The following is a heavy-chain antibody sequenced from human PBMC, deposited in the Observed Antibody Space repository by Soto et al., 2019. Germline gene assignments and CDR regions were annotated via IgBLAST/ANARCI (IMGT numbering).Heavy chain of an antibody. CDR1: GYSFSDYA. CDR2: INIGSGTT. J-gene: IGHJ4*02. D-gene: IGHD3-10*02. Sequence: QVQLVQSGAEVRKPGASVKVSCETSGYSFSDYAIHWVRQAPGQGLEWMGWINIGSGTTKYSQRFQGRLTITTDTSASAAYMEMRSPRSEDTATYYCARYYYARAHYDDHFDYWGQGTLVTVSS. V-gene: IGHV1-3*04. CDR3: ARYYYARAHYDDHFDY.